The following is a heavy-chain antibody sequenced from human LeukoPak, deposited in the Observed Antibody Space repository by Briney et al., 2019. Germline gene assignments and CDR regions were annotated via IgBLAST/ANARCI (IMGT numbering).Heavy chain of an antibody. CDR3: ARRYCSSTSCTLDY. J-gene: IGHJ4*02. CDR2: ISSSGSTM. CDR1: GFTFNSYE. V-gene: IGHV3-48*03. Sequence: PGGSLRLSCAASGFTFNSYEMNWVRQAPGKGLEWVLYISSSGSTMYYADSVRGRLTISRENAKNLLYLEVNSLRAEDTAVYYCARRYCSSTSCTLDYWGQGTLVIVSS. D-gene: IGHD2-2*01.